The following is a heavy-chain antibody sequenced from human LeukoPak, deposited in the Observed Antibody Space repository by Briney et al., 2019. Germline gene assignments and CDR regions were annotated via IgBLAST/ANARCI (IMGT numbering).Heavy chain of an antibody. CDR2: IYRSGST. CDR3: ATDVTMVRGVLDY. J-gene: IGHJ4*02. D-gene: IGHD3-10*01. V-gene: IGHV3-66*02. Sequence: GGSLRLSCAASGFIISNNYMSWVRQAPGMGLEWVSVIYRSGSTYYADSAKGRFTISRDNSKNTLYLQMNSLRAEDTAVYYCATDVTMVRGVLDYWGRGTLVTVSS. CDR1: GFIISNNY.